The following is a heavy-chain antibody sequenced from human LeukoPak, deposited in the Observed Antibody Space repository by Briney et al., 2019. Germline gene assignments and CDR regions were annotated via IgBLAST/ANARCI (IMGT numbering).Heavy chain of an antibody. CDR3: ARYNWNDVVSALDY. J-gene: IGHJ4*02. Sequence: GASVKVSCKASGYTFSGYYIHWVRQAPGQGLEWMGWINPNNGATNYAQKFQGGFTMTRDTSITTTYMELSRLTSDDTAVYYCARYNWNDVVSALDYWGQGTLVTVSS. V-gene: IGHV1-2*02. CDR1: GYTFSGYY. D-gene: IGHD1-1*01. CDR2: INPNNGAT.